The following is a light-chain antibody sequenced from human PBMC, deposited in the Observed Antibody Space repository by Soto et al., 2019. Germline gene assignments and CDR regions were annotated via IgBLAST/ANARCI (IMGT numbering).Light chain of an antibody. Sequence: DIQMTQSASTLSAFTGVTITITCRATQSMSNWLSGYQQKTGKAPKLLIYKASSLESGVPSRFSGSGSGTEFTLTISSLQPDDFSTYYCQQYNSYSDSFGRGTKVDI. CDR1: QSMSNW. J-gene: IGKJ1*01. CDR2: KAS. CDR3: QQYNSYSDS. V-gene: IGKV1-5*03.